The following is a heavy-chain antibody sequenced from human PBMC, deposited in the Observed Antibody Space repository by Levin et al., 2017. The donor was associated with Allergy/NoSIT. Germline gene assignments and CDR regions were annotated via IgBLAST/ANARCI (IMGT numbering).Heavy chain of an antibody. Sequence: SETLSLTCTVSGGSISSYYWSWIRQPPGKGLEWIGYIYYSGSTNYNPSLKSRVTISVDTSKNQFSLKLSSVTAADTAVYYCARSPHYYGSGSYFVSGGWEVARHYYMDVWGKGTTVTVSS. D-gene: IGHD3-10*01. V-gene: IGHV4-59*01. CDR2: IYYSGST. CDR3: ARSPHYYGSGSYFVSGGWEVARHYYMDV. J-gene: IGHJ6*03. CDR1: GGSISSYY.